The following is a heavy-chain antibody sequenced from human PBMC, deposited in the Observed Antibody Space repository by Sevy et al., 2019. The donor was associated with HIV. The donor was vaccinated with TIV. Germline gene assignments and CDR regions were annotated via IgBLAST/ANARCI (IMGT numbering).Heavy chain of an antibody. CDR2: TYYRSKWYT. CDR3: ARGGTAVTGTTSVLGFDI. Sequence: SQTLSLTCAISGDSVSGHSAAWNWIRQSPSRGLEWLGRTYYRSKWYTDFAVFVKSRITINPDTSKNQFSLHLNSVTPEETAMYYCARGGTAVTGTTSVLGFDIWGQGTMVTVSS. V-gene: IGHV6-1*01. CDR1: GDSVSGHSAA. J-gene: IGHJ3*02. D-gene: IGHD1-20*01.